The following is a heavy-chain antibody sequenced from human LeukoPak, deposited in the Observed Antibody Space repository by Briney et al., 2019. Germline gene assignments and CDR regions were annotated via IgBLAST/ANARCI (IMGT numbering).Heavy chain of an antibody. D-gene: IGHD6-13*01. CDR2: INHSGST. V-gene: IGHV4-34*01. J-gene: IGHJ4*02. Sequence: PSETLSLTCAVYGRSFSGYYWSWIRQPPGKGLEWIGEINHSGSTNYNPSLKSRVTISVDTSKNQFSLKLSSVTAADTAVYYCARGKRAAAGRGLSFDYWGQGTLVTVSS. CDR3: ARGKRAAAGRGLSFDY. CDR1: GRSFSGYY.